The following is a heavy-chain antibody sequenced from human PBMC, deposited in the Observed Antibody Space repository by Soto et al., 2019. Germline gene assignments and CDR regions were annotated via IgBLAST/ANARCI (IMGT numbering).Heavy chain of an antibody. J-gene: IGHJ1*01. D-gene: IGHD6-19*01. V-gene: IGHV4-34*01. CDR1: GGSFSGYY. Sequence: SETLSLTCAVYGGSFSGYYWSWIRQPPGKGLEWIGEINHSGSTNYNPSLKSRVTISVDTSKNQFSLKLSSVTAADTAVYYCARGQQWLRYFQHWGQGTLVTVSS. CDR3: ARGQQWLRYFQH. CDR2: INHSGST.